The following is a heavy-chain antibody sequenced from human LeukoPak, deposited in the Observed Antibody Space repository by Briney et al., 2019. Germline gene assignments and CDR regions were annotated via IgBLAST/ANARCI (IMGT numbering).Heavy chain of an antibody. CDR2: INHSGST. D-gene: IGHD3-3*01. J-gene: IGHJ6*03. V-gene: IGHV4-34*01. CDR3: ARLALLVTIFGYYMDV. Sequence: PSGTLSLTCAVYGGSFSAYYWSCIRQPPGKGLEWIGEINHSGSTNYNPSLKSRVTISVDTSKNQFSLKLSSVTAADTAVYYCARLALLVTIFGYYMDVWGKGTTVTVSS. CDR1: GGSFSAYY.